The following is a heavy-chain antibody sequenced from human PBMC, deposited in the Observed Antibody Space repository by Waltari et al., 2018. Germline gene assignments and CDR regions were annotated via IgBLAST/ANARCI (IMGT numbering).Heavy chain of an antibody. V-gene: IGHV3-21*01. D-gene: IGHD2-15*01. CDR1: GFTFSSYS. Sequence: EVQLVESGGGLVKPGGSVRLSCADSGFTFSSYSMNWVRQAPGKVLEWVSSISSSSSYIYSADSVKGRFTISRDNAKNSLYLQMNSLRAEDTAVYYCARGVEVLLSGFNYWGQGTLVTVSS. J-gene: IGHJ4*02. CDR2: ISSSSSYI. CDR3: ARGVEVLLSGFNY.